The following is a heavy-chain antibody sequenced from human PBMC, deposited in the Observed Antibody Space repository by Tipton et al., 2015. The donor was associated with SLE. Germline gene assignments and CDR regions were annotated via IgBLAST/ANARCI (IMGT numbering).Heavy chain of an antibody. J-gene: IGHJ4*02. Sequence: SLRLSCAASGFTFSNYWMHWVRQAPGKGLVWVSRINSDGSSTSYADSVKGRFTISRDNAKNTLYLQMNSLRAEDTAVYYCWSYDFWSGLEYRGQGTLVTVSS. D-gene: IGHD3-3*01. CDR2: INSDGSST. CDR3: WSYDFWSGLEY. CDR1: GFTFSNYW. V-gene: IGHV3-74*01.